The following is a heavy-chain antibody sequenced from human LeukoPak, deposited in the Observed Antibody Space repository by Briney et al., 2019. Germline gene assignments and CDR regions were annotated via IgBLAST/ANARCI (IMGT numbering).Heavy chain of an antibody. J-gene: IGHJ3*02. D-gene: IGHD3-22*01. CDR2: IYHSGST. CDR1: GGSIGSDNW. CDR3: XXXXXXDSSAHDAFDI. V-gene: IGHV4-4*02. Sequence: SETLSLTCAVSGGSIGSDNWWTWVRQPPGKGLEWIGEIYHSGSTNYNPSLKSRVTISVDTSKNQFSLKLSSVTAADTAGYYXXXXXXXDSSAHDAFDIWGQGTMVTVSS.